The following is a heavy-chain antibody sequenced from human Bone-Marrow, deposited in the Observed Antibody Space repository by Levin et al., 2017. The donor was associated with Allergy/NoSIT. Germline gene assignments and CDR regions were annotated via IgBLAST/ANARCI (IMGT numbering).Heavy chain of an antibody. D-gene: IGHD7-27*01. Sequence: ASVKVSCEGSGYTFPIHWIGWVRQMPGKGLEWMGVIYPVDSDARYSPSFQGQVTISVDMSISTAYLQWSSLKASDTAMYYCARQSTNGDYFDSWGQGTQVTVSS. V-gene: IGHV5-51*01. CDR2: IYPVDSDA. J-gene: IGHJ4*02. CDR3: ARQSTNGDYFDS. CDR1: GYTFPIHW.